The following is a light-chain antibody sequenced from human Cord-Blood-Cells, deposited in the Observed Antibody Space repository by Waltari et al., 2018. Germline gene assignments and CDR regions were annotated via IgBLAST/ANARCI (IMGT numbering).Light chain of an antibody. CDR2: RNN. CDR3: AAWDDSLSGWV. V-gene: IGLV1-47*01. Sequence: QSVLTQPPSASGTPGQRVTISCSGSSSNIGSNYVYWYQQLPGTAPKLLIYRNNQRRSGVPYRFSGSKSGTSASLAISGRRSEDEADYYCAAWDDSLSGWVFGGGTKLTVL. J-gene: IGLJ3*02. CDR1: SSNIGSNY.